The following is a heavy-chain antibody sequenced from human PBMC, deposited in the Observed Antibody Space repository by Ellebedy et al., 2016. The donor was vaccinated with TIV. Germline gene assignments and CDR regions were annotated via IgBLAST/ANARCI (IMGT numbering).Heavy chain of an antibody. CDR3: ARYGGSGRGWFDP. J-gene: IGHJ5*02. CDR2: VNPNSGNS. D-gene: IGHD3-10*01. V-gene: IGHV1-8*03. CDR1: GYTFISYD. Sequence: AASVKVSCKASGYTFISYDINWVRQATGQGLEWVGWVNPNSGNSGYAQKFQGRVTITRDTSISTAYMELRSLRSDDTAVYYCARYGGSGRGWFDPWGQGTPVTVSS.